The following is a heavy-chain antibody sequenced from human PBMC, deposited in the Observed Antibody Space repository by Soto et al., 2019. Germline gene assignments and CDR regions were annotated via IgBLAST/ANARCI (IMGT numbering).Heavy chain of an antibody. CDR3: AIDSLLSSRRMDV. CDR1: GGSISSYY. J-gene: IGHJ6*02. D-gene: IGHD2-21*01. V-gene: IGHV4-59*06. Sequence: SETLSLTCTVSGGSISSYYWSWIRQHPGKGLEWIGYIYYSGSTYYNPSLKSRVTISVDTSKNQLSLKLSSVTAADTAVYYCAIDSLLSSRRMDVWGQGTTVTVSS. CDR2: IYYSGST.